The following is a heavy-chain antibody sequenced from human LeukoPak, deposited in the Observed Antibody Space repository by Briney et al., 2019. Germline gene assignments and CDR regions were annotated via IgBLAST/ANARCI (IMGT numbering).Heavy chain of an antibody. V-gene: IGHV1-18*01. Sequence: DSVKVSCKASGYTFTAYYMHWVRQAPGQGLEWMGWISAYNGNTKYAQSVQGRGTMTTDTSTSTAYMELRSLRSDDTAVYYCARSLSVGAPYYFDYWGQGTLVTVSS. D-gene: IGHD1-26*01. CDR2: ISAYNGNT. CDR1: GYTFTAYY. J-gene: IGHJ4*01. CDR3: ARSLSVGAPYYFDY.